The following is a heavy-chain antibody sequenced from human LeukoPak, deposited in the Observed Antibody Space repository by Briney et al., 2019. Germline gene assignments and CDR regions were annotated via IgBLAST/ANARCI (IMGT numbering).Heavy chain of an antibody. CDR2: ISGSGGCT. CDR3: AKRYYYDTSGYSPYYYYMDV. CDR1: GFTFSSYA. V-gene: IGHV3-23*01. Sequence: PGGSLRLSCAASGFTFSSYAMSWVRQAPGKGLKWVSAISGSGGCTYYADSVKGRFTISRDNSKNTLYLQMNSLRAEDTAVYYCAKRYYYDTSGYSPYYYYMDVWGKGTTVTVSS. J-gene: IGHJ6*03. D-gene: IGHD3-22*01.